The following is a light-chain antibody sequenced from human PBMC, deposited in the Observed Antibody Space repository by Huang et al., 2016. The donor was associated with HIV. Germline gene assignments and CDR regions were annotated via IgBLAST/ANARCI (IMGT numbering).Light chain of an antibody. CDR1: QSISTW. V-gene: IGKV1-5*03. CDR3: QQYNSYSWT. Sequence: DSQMTQSPSALSAFVGDNVTITCRASQSISTWLAWYQQKPGKVPKLLIYKASNLQSGVPSRFSGSGSGTEFTLTISSLQPDDFATYYCQQYNSYSWTFGQGTKVEIK. CDR2: KAS. J-gene: IGKJ1*01.